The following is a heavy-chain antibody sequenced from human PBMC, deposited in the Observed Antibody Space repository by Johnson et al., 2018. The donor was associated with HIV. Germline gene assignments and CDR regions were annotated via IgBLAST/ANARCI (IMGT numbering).Heavy chain of an antibody. V-gene: IGHV3-30-3*01. CDR1: GFTFSSYP. Sequence: QVQLVESGGGLVQPGGSLRLSCAASGFTFSSYPMHWVRQAPGKGLEWVAVISYDGGSKYYADSVKGRFTISRDNSNNTLYVEMNSLRAEDTAVFYCARGARNGNYEPFSDAVDIWGQGTMVTVSS. CDR2: ISYDGGSK. CDR3: ARGARNGNYEPFSDAVDI. J-gene: IGHJ3*02. D-gene: IGHD1-7*01.